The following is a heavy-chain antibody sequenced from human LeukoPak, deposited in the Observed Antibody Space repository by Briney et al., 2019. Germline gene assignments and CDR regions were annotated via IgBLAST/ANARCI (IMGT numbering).Heavy chain of an antibody. V-gene: IGHV1-2*02. CDR1: GYTFTGYY. CDR2: INPNSGGT. CDR3: ARDKSITIFLNWFDP. Sequence: GASVKVSCKASGYTFTGYYMHWVRQAPGQGLEWMGWINPNSGGTNYAQKFQGRVTMTRDTSISTAYMELSRLRSDDTAMYYCARDKSITIFLNWFDPCGQGTLVTVSS. D-gene: IGHD3-3*01. J-gene: IGHJ5*02.